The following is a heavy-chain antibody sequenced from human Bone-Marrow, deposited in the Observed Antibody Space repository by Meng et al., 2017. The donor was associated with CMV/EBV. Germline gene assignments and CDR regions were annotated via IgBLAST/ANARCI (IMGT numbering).Heavy chain of an antibody. V-gene: IGHV3-23*01. CDR1: GFTFADHA. D-gene: IGHD3-10*01. Sequence: GGSLRLSCTASGFTFADHAITWVRQTPGKGLEWVSAITGSGGSTYHADSVKGRFTISRDNSKNTLYLQMNSLRAEDTAVYYCAKPAFGETDYWGQGTLVTVSS. CDR3: AKPAFGETDY. J-gene: IGHJ4*02. CDR2: ITGSGGST.